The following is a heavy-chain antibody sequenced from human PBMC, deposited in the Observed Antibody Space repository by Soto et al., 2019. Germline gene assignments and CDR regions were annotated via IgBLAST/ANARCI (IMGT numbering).Heavy chain of an antibody. V-gene: IGHV3-23*01. D-gene: IGHD2-21*02. CDR1: GFTFSSYT. CDR3: TTWLTAHFDY. CDR2: SSDRRTGNT. Sequence: GGSLRLSCAASGFTFSSYTLNWVRRAPGKGLEWVATSSDRRTGNTHYSDSVRGRFTPSRDYSRNILFLQMDSRRADDTALYYCTTWLTAHFDYWGRGTQVTVSS. J-gene: IGHJ4*02.